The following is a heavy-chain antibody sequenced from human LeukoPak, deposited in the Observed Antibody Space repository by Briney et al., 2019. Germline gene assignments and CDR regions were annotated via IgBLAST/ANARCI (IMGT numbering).Heavy chain of an antibody. J-gene: IGHJ4*02. CDR3: ARDGRRAAAGYYFDY. CDR2: INPSGGST. CDR1: GYTFTSYY. Sequence: ASVTVSCKASGYTFTSYYMHWVRQAPGQGLEWMGIINPSGGSTSYAQKFQGRVTMTRDTSTSTVYMELSSLRSEDTAVYYCARDGRRAAAGYYFDYWGQGTLVTVSS. D-gene: IGHD6-13*01. V-gene: IGHV1-46*01.